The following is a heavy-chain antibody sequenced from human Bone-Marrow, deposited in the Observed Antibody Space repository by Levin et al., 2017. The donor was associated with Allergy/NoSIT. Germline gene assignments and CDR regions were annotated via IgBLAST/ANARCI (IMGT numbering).Heavy chain of an antibody. CDR3: ARGYTYGYREGFDI. Sequence: SCAVSGFTASTEYMNWVRQAPGKGLEWVAIIYRAGTTYYADSVKGRFTISRDTSNNSVFLQMNSVAADDTAVYFCARGYTYGYREGFDIWGQGTKVTVSS. D-gene: IGHD5-18*01. J-gene: IGHJ3*02. CDR2: IYRAGTT. CDR1: GFTASTEY. V-gene: IGHV3-66*01.